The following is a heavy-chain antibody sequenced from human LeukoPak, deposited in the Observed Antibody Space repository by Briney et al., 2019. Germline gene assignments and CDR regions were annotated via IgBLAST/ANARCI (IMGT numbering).Heavy chain of an antibody. D-gene: IGHD6-13*01. CDR2: IYHSGNT. CDR1: GASISSSNW. V-gene: IGHV4-4*02. J-gene: IGHJ4*02. CDR3: ARDRGIASTGDTLDY. Sequence: PSETLSLTCAVSGASISSSNWWTWVRQPPGKGLEWIGEIYHSGNTNSNPSLKSRVTISVDKSKNHFSLELSSVTAADTAVYYCARDRGIASTGDTLDYWGPGTLVTV.